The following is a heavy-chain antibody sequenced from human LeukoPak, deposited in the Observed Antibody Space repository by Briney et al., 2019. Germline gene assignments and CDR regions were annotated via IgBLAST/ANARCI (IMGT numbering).Heavy chain of an antibody. CDR3: ARGGLRGYSGYVSYNWFDP. Sequence: SETLSLTCAVYGGSFSGYYWSWIRQPPGKGLEWIGEINHSGSTNYNSSLKSRVTISVDTSKNQFSLKLSSVTAADTAVYYCARGGLRGYSGYVSYNWFDPWGQGTLVTVSS. V-gene: IGHV4-34*01. CDR2: INHSGST. D-gene: IGHD5-12*01. J-gene: IGHJ5*02. CDR1: GGSFSGYY.